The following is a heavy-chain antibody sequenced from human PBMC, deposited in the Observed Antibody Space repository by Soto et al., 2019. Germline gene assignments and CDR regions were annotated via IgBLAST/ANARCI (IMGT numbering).Heavy chain of an antibody. CDR3: AKEGGSAYYGMDV. CDR1: GYSFSNTW. J-gene: IGHJ6*02. D-gene: IGHD2-15*01. Sequence: GESLKISCKGSGYSFSNTWINWVRQMPGKGLEWMGIIYPDDSDTRYSPSFQGQVTISADKSINTAYLQWSSLKASDTAMYYCAKEGGSAYYGMDVWGQGTTVTVS. CDR2: IYPDDSDT. V-gene: IGHV5-51*01.